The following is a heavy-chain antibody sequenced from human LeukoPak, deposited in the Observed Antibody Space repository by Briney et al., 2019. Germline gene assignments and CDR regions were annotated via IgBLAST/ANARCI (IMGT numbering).Heavy chain of an antibody. J-gene: IGHJ6*02. D-gene: IGHD2-15*01. V-gene: IGHV3-9*01. CDR1: GFTFDDYA. CDR2: ISWNSGSI. Sequence: PGRSLRLSCAASGFTFDDYAMPWVRHAPGKGLEWVSSISWNSGSIGQADSVKGRFTISRDNAKNSLYLQMNSLRAEDTALYYCAKGDCSGGSCYSYYYYGMDVWGQGTTVTVSS. CDR3: AKGDCSGGSCYSYYYYGMDV.